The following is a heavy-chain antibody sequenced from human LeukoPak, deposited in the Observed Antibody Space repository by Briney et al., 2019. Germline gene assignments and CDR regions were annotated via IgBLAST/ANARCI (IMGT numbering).Heavy chain of an antibody. CDR2: IYYSGST. D-gene: IGHD3-10*01. CDR3: ASYTYYYGSIDAFDI. V-gene: IGHV4-59*01. J-gene: IGHJ3*02. CDR1: GGSISSYY. Sequence: KPSETLSLTCTVSGGSISSYYWSWIRQPPGKGLEWIGYIYYSGSTNYNPSLKSRVTISVDTSKNQFSLKLSSVTAADTAVYYCASYTYYYGSIDAFDIWGQGTMVTVSS.